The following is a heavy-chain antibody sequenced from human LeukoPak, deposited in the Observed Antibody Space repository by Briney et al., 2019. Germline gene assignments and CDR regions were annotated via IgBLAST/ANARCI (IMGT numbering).Heavy chain of an antibody. CDR2: IIPIFGTA. CDR1: GGNFSSYA. CDR3: ARASSESIAARPYWFDP. Sequence: SVKVSCKASGGNFSSYAISWVRQAPGQGLEWMGGIIPIFGTANYAQKFQGRVTITTDESTSTAYMELSSLRSEDTAVYYCARASSESIAARPYWFDPWGQGTLVTVSS. D-gene: IGHD6-6*01. V-gene: IGHV1-69*05. J-gene: IGHJ5*02.